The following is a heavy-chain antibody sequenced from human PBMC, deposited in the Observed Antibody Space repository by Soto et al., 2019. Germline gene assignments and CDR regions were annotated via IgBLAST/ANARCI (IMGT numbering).Heavy chain of an antibody. CDR1: GYTFTSYD. Sequence: QAQLVQSGAEVKKPGASVKVSCKASGYTFTSYDINWVRQAPGQGLEWLGWMDPNSGSTGYAQNFQGRVTMTRNISINTAHKELSSLRSEDTAVYYCARERKFDFWRKGLDVWGQGTTVTVSS. CDR3: ARERKFDFWRKGLDV. V-gene: IGHV1-8*01. J-gene: IGHJ6*02. D-gene: IGHD3-3*01. CDR2: MDPNSGST.